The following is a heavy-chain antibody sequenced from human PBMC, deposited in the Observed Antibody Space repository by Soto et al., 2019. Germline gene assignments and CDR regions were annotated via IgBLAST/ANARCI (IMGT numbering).Heavy chain of an antibody. Sequence: LSLTCTGSGGSISSGDYYWSWIRQPPGKGLEWIGYIYYSGSTYYNPSLKSRVTISVDTSKNQFSLKLSSVTAADTAVYYCARAFDILTRYYFDYWGQGTLVTVSS. J-gene: IGHJ4*02. CDR3: ARAFDILTRYYFDY. CDR1: GGSISSGDYY. D-gene: IGHD3-9*01. CDR2: IYYSGST. V-gene: IGHV4-30-4*01.